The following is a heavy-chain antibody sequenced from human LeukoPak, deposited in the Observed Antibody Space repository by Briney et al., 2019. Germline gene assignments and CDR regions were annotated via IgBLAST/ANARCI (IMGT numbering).Heavy chain of an antibody. CDR1: GGSISNHW. D-gene: IGHD3-22*01. V-gene: IGHV4-59*11. Sequence: SETLSLTCTVSGGSISNHWWSWIRQPPGKGLEWIGYVFDSGGTNYNPSLKSRVTISVDTSKKQFSLKLSSVTAADTAVYYCARGYHDSSGYRSDIWGQGTMVTVSS. CDR2: VFDSGGT. CDR3: ARGYHDSSGYRSDI. J-gene: IGHJ3*02.